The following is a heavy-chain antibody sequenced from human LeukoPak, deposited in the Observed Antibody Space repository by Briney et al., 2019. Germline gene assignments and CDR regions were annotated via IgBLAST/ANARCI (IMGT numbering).Heavy chain of an antibody. V-gene: IGHV3-64*01. J-gene: IGHJ4*02. CDR3: ARGGAFVFSLYDY. Sequence: GGSLRLSCAASGFTFSSYAMHWVRQAPGRGLEYVSAISSNGGSTYYANSVRGRFTISRDNSKDTLYLQMGSLRAEDMAVYYCARGGAFVFSLYDYWGQGTLVTVSS. CDR2: ISSNGGST. D-gene: IGHD3-16*02. CDR1: GFTFSSYA.